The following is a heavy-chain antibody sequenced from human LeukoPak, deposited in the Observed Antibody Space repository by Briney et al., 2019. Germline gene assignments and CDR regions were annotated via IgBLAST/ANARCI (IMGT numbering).Heavy chain of an antibody. CDR2: IKGDGSAK. Sequence: GGSLRLSCAASGFTFSSYWMHWIRQAPGKGLEWVAFIKGDGSAKKYVDSVKGRFTISRDNAKNSLFLQMNSLRAEDTAVYYCARDRGWIQHDIWGQGTMVTVSS. J-gene: IGHJ3*02. CDR1: GFTFSSYW. D-gene: IGHD5-18*01. CDR3: ARDRGWIQHDI. V-gene: IGHV3-7*01.